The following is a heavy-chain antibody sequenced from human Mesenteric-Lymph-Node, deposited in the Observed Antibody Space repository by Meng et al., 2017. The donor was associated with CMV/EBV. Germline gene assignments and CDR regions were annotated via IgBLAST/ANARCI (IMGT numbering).Heavy chain of an antibody. CDR3: ASRWELGPRDAFDI. Sequence: ASVKVSCKASGCTFTGYYMHWVRQAPGQGLEWMGWINPNSGGTNYAQKFQGRVTMTRDTSISTAYMELSRLRSDDTAVYYCASRWELGPRDAFDIWGQGTMVTVSS. D-gene: IGHD1-26*01. J-gene: IGHJ3*02. CDR1: GCTFTGYY. CDR2: INPNSGGT. V-gene: IGHV1-2*02.